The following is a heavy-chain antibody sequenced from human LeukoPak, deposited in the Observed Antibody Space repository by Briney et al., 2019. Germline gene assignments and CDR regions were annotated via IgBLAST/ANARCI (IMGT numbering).Heavy chain of an antibody. D-gene: IGHD5-24*01. Sequence: GGSLRLSCAASGFSFSTYAMHWVRQAPGKGLEWVAFIRHDGGNKYYVDSVKGRFTISRDNSKNTLYLQMNSLRPEDTAVYYCAKDGPRRDGYNDHWGQGTLVTVSS. CDR1: GFSFSTYA. CDR3: AKDGPRRDGYNDH. J-gene: IGHJ4*02. V-gene: IGHV3-30*02. CDR2: IRHDGGNK.